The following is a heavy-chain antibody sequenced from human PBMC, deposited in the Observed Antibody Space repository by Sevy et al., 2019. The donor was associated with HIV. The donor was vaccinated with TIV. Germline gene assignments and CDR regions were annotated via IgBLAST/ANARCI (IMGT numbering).Heavy chain of an antibody. D-gene: IGHD6-13*01. CDR3: TTLEAAGLLYYYYYMDV. J-gene: IGHJ6*03. Sequence: GGSLRLSCAASGFTFSNAWMSWVRQAPGKGLEWVGRIKSKTDGGTTDYAAPEKGRFTISRDDSKNTLYLQMNSLKTEDTAVYYCTTLEAAGLLYYYYYMDVWGKGTTVTVSS. CDR2: IKSKTDGGTT. CDR1: GFTFSNAW. V-gene: IGHV3-15*01.